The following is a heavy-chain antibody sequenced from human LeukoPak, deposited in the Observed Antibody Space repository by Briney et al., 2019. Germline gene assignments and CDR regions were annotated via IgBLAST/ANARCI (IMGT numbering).Heavy chain of an antibody. CDR2: IYYSGST. J-gene: IGHJ4*02. V-gene: IGHV4-31*03. CDR3: ARLCNYDSSGYPFDY. D-gene: IGHD3-22*01. Sequence: SETLSLTCTVSGGSITSAGYYWSWIRQPPGEGLRLIGNIYYSGSTYYSPSLKSRLTISVDTSKNQFSLKLNSVTAADTAVYYCARLCNYDSSGYPFDYWGQGTLVTVSS. CDR1: GGSITSAGYY.